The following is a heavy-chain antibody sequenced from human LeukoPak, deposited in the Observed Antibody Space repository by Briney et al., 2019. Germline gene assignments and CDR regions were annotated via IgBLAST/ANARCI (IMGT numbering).Heavy chain of an antibody. CDR1: VGSPSSYF. V-gene: IGHV4-59*01. J-gene: IGHJ6*03. Sequence: SGTLSLTCTVPVGSPSSYFWSSMRQPPGKGREWVGHIYYSGSTNYNPSLKSRVTISVDTSKNQCSLKLSSVTAADTAVYYCARGIQHRMRAHYYDYYMDVWGKGTTVTVSS. CDR2: IYYSGST. CDR3: ARGIQHRMRAHYYDYYMDV. D-gene: IGHD5-18*01.